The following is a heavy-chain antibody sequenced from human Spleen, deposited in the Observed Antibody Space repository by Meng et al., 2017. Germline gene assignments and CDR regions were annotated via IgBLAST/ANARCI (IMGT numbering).Heavy chain of an antibody. CDR3: ARDKEFWSGSYTRFDP. J-gene: IGHJ5*02. V-gene: IGHV1-18*01. D-gene: IGHD3-3*01. CDR2: ISAYNGNT. CDR1: GYTFTRYG. Sequence: QVQLVQSGADVKKPGASVKVSCKASGYTFTRYGISWVRQAPGQGLEWMGWISAYNGNTKYAQKLQGRVTMTTDTSTSTAYMELRSLRSDDTAVYYCARDKEFWSGSYTRFDPWGQGTLVTVSS.